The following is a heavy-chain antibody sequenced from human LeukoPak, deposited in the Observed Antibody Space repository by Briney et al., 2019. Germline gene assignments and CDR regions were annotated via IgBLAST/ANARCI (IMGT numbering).Heavy chain of an antibody. Sequence: SETLSLTCAVYGGSFSGYYWSWIRQPPGKGLEWIGYIYYSGSTNYNPSLKSRVTISVDTSKNQCSLKLSSVTAADTAVYYCARASFLPYYYYYMDVWGKGTTVTVSS. D-gene: IGHD2-21*01. CDR1: GGSFSGYY. V-gene: IGHV4-59*01. CDR3: ARASFLPYYYYYMDV. CDR2: IYYSGST. J-gene: IGHJ6*03.